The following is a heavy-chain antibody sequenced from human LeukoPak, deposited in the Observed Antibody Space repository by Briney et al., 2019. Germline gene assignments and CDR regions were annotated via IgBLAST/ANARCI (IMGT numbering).Heavy chain of an antibody. CDR3: AKPLDVTTPMDGFDY. Sequence: PGRSLRLSCAASGFTFSTYGMHWVRQAPGKGLEWVALISFDGRNKYYADSVKGRFTISRDNSKITLYLQMNSPRTEDTAVYYCAKPLDVTTPMDGFDYWGQGTLVTVSS. CDR1: GFTFSTYG. CDR2: ISFDGRNK. D-gene: IGHD5-18*01. J-gene: IGHJ4*02. V-gene: IGHV3-30*18.